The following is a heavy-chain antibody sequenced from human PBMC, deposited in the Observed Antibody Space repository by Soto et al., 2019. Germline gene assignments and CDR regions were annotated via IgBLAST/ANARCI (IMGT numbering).Heavy chain of an antibody. CDR3: ARRRITTFGVVITGYGMDV. Sequence: PSETLSLTCAVSGDSISNNNCCNCVRQPPGKGLEWIGEIYHSGTTNYNPSLKSRVTISVDKSKNQFSLKVSSVTAADTAVYYCARRRITTFGVVITGYGMDVWGQGTTVTVSS. V-gene: IGHV4-4*02. CDR2: IYHSGTT. CDR1: GDSISNNNC. J-gene: IGHJ6*02. D-gene: IGHD3-3*01.